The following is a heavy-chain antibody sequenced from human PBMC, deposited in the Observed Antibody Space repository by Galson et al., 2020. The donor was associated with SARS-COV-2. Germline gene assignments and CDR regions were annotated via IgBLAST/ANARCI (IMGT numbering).Heavy chain of an antibody. Sequence: GGSLRLSCAASGFTFDTYTISWVRQAPGKGLEWVSAIGPGGGTTHYADSVKGRFTISRDNSKNTLYLQMNSLRAEDTAVYYCARDKLGYFDWLLLKGYYYYGMDVWGQGTTVTVSS. J-gene: IGHJ6*02. CDR2: IGPGGGTT. D-gene: IGHD3-9*01. CDR3: ARDKLGYFDWLLLKGYYYYGMDV. CDR1: GFTFDTYT. V-gene: IGHV3-23*01.